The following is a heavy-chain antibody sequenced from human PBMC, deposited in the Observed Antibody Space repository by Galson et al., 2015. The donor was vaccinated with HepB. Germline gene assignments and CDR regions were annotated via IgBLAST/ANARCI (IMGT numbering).Heavy chain of an antibody. CDR1: GDSVSSNSAA. CDR3: AREGISITGTTSGVDV. J-gene: IGHJ6*02. D-gene: IGHD1-7*01. CDR2: TYYRSKWFN. Sequence: CAISGDSVSSNSAAWNWIRQSPSRGLEWLGRTYYRSKWFNDYAVSVKGRITINPDTSKNQFSLQLNSVTPEDTALYYCAREGISITGTTSGVDVWSQGTTVTVSS. V-gene: IGHV6-1*01.